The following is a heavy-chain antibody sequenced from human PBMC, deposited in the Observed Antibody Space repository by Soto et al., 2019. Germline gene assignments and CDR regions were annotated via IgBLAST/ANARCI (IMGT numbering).Heavy chain of an antibody. CDR3: ATGGAGSGPFTWELPDH. V-gene: IGHV1-45*02. CDR2: ITPFSGDV. CDR1: GNTFTYRY. J-gene: IGHJ4*02. D-gene: IGHD1-26*01. Sequence: QMQLVQSGAEVKKTGSTVTVSCQALGNTFTYRYLHWVRPAAGQALEWMGWITPFSGDVHYAQKGQGIVTITRARHINTAYMRMSSLGSEDTAIYYCATGGAGSGPFTWELPDHWGQGTLVTVSS.